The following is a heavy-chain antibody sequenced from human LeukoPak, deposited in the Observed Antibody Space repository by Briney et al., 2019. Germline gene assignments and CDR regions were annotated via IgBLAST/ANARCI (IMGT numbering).Heavy chain of an antibody. Sequence: ASVKVSCKASGYTFTGYYMHWVRQAPGQGLEWMGWINPNSGGTNYAQKFQGRVTMTRDTSISTAYMELRSLRSDDTAVYYCARLYGSGSIYWYYMDVWGKGTTVTISS. CDR1: GYTFTGYY. CDR3: ARLYGSGSIYWYYMDV. CDR2: INPNSGGT. D-gene: IGHD3-10*01. V-gene: IGHV1-2*02. J-gene: IGHJ6*03.